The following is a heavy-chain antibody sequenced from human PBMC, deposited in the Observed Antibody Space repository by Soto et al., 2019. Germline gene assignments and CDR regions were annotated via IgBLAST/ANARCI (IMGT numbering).Heavy chain of an antibody. J-gene: IGHJ6*03. CDR2: ISYDGSNK. D-gene: IGHD3-10*01. CDR1: GFTFSSYG. V-gene: IGHV3-30*18. Sequence: GGSLRLSCAASGFTFSSYGMHWVRQAPGEGLEWVAVISYDGSNKYYADSVKGRFTISRDNSKNTLYLQMNSLRAEDTAVYYCAKDYTMVRGVIITDNYYYYMDVWGKGTTVTVSS. CDR3: AKDYTMVRGVIITDNYYYYMDV.